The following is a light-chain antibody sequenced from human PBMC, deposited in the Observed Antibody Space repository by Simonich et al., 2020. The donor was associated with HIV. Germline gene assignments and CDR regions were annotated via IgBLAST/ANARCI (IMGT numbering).Light chain of an antibody. Sequence: EIVMTQSPATLSVSPGERATLSCRVSQSVSSNLAWYKQKPGQAPRLLIYGASNRATGIPARFSGSWSGSQFTLTISSMQSGDFAVYYCQQYNNWPSPFTFGPGTKVDIK. CDR2: GAS. CDR1: QSVSSN. J-gene: IGKJ3*01. V-gene: IGKV3-15*01. CDR3: QQYNNWPSPFT.